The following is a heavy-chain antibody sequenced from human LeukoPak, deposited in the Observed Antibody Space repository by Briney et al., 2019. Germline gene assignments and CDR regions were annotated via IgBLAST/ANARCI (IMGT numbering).Heavy chain of an antibody. D-gene: IGHD3-22*01. CDR2: INPSGGST. CDR1: GSTFTIYN. Sequence: GASVKLSCNASGSTFTIYNMHWVRHAHGPGHGLMGIINPSGGSTSYAQKFQGRVTMTRDTSTSTVYMELSSLRSEDTAVYSCARGAYYYDSSGYYADPLDDWGQGTLVTVSS. V-gene: IGHV1-46*01. CDR3: ARGAYYYDSSGYYADPLDD. J-gene: IGHJ4*02.